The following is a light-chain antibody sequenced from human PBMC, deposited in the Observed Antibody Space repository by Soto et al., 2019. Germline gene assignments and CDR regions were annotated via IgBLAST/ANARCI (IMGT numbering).Light chain of an antibody. Sequence: EIVLTQSPGNLSLSPGERATLSCRASQSVSSRHLAWYQQKPGQAPRLLIYGASSRATGIPDRFGGSGSGTDFTLTISSLEPEDFAVYYCQQYDGSLYTFGQGTKLEIK. CDR3: QQYDGSLYT. V-gene: IGKV3-20*01. J-gene: IGKJ2*01. CDR1: QSVSSRH. CDR2: GAS.